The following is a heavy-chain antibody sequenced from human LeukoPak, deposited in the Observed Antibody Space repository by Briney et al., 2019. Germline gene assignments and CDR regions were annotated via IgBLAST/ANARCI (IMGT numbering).Heavy chain of an antibody. CDR2: ISIGGDYT. V-gene: IGHV3-23*01. D-gene: IGHD1-14*01. J-gene: IGHJ4*02. Sequence: GGSLRLSCAASGFTFSGSAMSWVRQAPGKGLEWVSGISIGGDYTYYADFVKGRFTISRDNSKNTLSLQMSNLRAEDTAIYYCAKLHSATITADFDHWGQGTLVTVSS. CDR3: AKLHSATITADFDH. CDR1: GFTFSGSA.